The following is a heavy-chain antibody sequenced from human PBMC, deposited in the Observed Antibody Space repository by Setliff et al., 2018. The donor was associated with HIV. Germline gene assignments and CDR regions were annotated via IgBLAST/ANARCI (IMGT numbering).Heavy chain of an antibody. J-gene: IGHJ6*03. CDR3: ARASREREGKGYYYYMDV. CDR1: GGSISSYS. Sequence: SETLSLTCTVSGGSISSYSWSWIRQPPGKGLEWIGYIYTSGSTNYNPSLKSRVTISVDTSENQFSLKLTSVTAADTAVYFCARASREREGKGYYYYMDVWGKGTTVTAP. D-gene: IGHD1-26*01. CDR2: IYTSGST. V-gene: IGHV4-4*08.